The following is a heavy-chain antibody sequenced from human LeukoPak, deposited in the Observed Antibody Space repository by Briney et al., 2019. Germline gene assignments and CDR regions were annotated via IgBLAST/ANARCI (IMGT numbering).Heavy chain of an antibody. J-gene: IGHJ1*01. CDR2: IYVTATT. Sequence: PSETLSLTCTVSGGSISTNYWYWIRQPAGKGLEWIGLIYVTATTYYNPSLKSRLTMSVDASRNQFFLNLSSVTAADTAVYYCARGGPDLAREYFQYWGQGTLATVS. CDR1: GGSISTNY. D-gene: IGHD5-12*01. CDR3: ARGGPDLAREYFQY. V-gene: IGHV4-4*07.